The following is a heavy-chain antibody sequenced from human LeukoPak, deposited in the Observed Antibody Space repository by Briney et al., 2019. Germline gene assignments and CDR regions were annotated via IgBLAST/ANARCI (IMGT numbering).Heavy chain of an antibody. CDR1: GITFSRFW. Sequence: PGGSLRLSCAASGITFSRFWMSWVRQAPGKGLQWVANINQDGSEKHYVDSVKGRFTISRDNAENSLYLQMNSLRAEDTAVYYCARAGGSTVSHSDYWGQGTLVTVSS. V-gene: IGHV3-7*03. CDR2: INQDGSEK. CDR3: ARAGGSTVSHSDY. J-gene: IGHJ4*02. D-gene: IGHD4-17*01.